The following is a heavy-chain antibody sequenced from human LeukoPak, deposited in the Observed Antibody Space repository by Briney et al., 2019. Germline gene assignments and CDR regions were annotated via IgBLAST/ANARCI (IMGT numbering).Heavy chain of an antibody. V-gene: IGHV1-8*01. CDR2: MNHNSGNI. D-gene: IGHD2-15*01. J-gene: IGHJ5*02. Sequence: ASVKVSCKASGYTFTSYDINWVRQATGQGLEWMGWMNHNSGNIGYAQKFQGRVTMTRNTSISTAYMELSSLRSDDTAVYYCARHGEEDIGVVVAAPTNWFDPWGQGTLVTVSS. CDR1: GYTFTSYD. CDR3: ARHGEEDIGVVVAAPTNWFDP.